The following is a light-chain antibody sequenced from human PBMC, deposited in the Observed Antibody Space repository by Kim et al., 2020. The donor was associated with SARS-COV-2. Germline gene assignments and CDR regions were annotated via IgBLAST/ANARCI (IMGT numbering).Light chain of an antibody. CDR2: VNSDGSH. J-gene: IGLJ3*02. CDR3: QTWGPGIRV. V-gene: IGLV4-69*01. Sequence: QLVLTQSPSASASLGASVKLTCTLSNGHYNYAIAWHQQQPGKGPRYLMKVNSDGSHSKGDGIPDRCSGSSSGAERYLTISSLQSDDEADYYCQTWGPGIRVFGGGTRVTVL. CDR1: NGHYNYA.